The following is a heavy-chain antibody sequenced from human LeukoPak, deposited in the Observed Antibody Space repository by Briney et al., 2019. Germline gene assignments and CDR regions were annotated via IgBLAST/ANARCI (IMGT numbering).Heavy chain of an antibody. CDR2: INSDGSTT. CDR3: ARESQQFWSVGALDV. Sequence: PGGSLRLSCAASGFTFSSYWMHWVRQAPGKGLVWVSRINSDGSTTSYADSVKGRFTISRDNAKNTLYLQMNSLRAEDTAVYFCARESQQFWSVGALDVWGQGTTVTVSS. V-gene: IGHV3-74*01. J-gene: IGHJ6*02. CDR1: GFTFSSYW. D-gene: IGHD3-3*01.